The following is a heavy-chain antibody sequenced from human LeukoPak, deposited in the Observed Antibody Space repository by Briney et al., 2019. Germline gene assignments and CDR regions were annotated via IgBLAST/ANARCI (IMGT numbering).Heavy chain of an antibody. CDR3: ASEEFGELLRAFDI. CDR1: GYTFTSYY. CDR2: INTSGGST. Sequence: ASVKVSCKASGYTFTSYYMHWVRQAPGQGLEGMGIINTSGGSTSYEQKFQGRVTMTRDTSTSTVYMELSSLRSEDTAVYYCASEEFGELLRAFDIWGQGTMVTVSS. V-gene: IGHV1-46*01. J-gene: IGHJ3*02. D-gene: IGHD3-10*01.